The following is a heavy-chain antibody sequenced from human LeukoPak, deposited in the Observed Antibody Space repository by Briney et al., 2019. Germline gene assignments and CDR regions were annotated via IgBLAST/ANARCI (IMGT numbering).Heavy chain of an antibody. CDR1: GGSFSGYY. Sequence: SETLSLTCAVYGGSFSGYYWSWIRQPPGKGLEWIWEINHSGTTNYNPSLKSRVTISVDTSKNQSSLKLSSVTAADTAVYYCSRERVLRYWGQGTLVTVSS. CDR3: SRERVLRY. CDR2: INHSGTT. J-gene: IGHJ4*02. V-gene: IGHV4-34*01.